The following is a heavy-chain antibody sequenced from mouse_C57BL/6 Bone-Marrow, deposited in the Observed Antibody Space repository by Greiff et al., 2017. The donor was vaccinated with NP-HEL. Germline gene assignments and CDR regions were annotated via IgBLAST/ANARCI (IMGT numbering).Heavy chain of an antibody. CDR2: INPSTGGT. J-gene: IGHJ4*01. CDR3: ARKGLLRSYYYAMDY. CDR1: GYSFTGYY. V-gene: IGHV1-42*01. D-gene: IGHD1-1*01. Sequence: VQLQQSGPELVKPGASVKISCKASGYSFTGYYMNWVKQSPEKSLEWIGEINPSTGGTTYNQKFKAKATLTVDKSSSTAYMQLHSLTSEDSAVYYCARKGLLRSYYYAMDYWGQGTSVTVSS.